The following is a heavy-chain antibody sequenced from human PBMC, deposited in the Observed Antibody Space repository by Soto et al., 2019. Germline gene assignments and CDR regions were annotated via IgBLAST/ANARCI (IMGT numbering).Heavy chain of an antibody. D-gene: IGHD6-19*01. V-gene: IGHV1-69*12. CDR2: IIPIFGTA. CDR1: GGTFSSYA. CDR3: ARDHVRSLAVAGDWYFDL. J-gene: IGHJ2*01. Sequence: QVQLVQSGAEVKKPGSSVKVSCKASGGTFSSYAISWVRQAPGQGLEWMGGIIPIFGTANYAQKFEGRVTITEDESTSTAYMELSSLRSEDTAVYYCARDHVRSLAVAGDWYFDLWGRGTLVTVSS.